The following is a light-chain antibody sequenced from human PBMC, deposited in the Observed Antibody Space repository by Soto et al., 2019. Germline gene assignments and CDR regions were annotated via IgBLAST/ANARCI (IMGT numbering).Light chain of an antibody. Sequence: QSVLTQPPSASGPPGQRVTISCSGSVSNIGSNTVNWYQHLPGTAPRFLIYSNDQRPSGVPDRVSGSTSGTSASLATSGLQSDDEEDYYCAAWDDSLNVYVFGTGTKVTVL. CDR2: SND. CDR3: AAWDDSLNVYV. V-gene: IGLV1-44*01. J-gene: IGLJ1*01. CDR1: VSNIGSNT.